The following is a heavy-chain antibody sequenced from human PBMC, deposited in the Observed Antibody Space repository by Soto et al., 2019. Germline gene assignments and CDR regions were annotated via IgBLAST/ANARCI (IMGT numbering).Heavy chain of an antibody. J-gene: IGHJ3*02. V-gene: IGHV1-18*04. Sequence: AASVKVSCKASGYTFTSYGISWVRQAPGQGLEWMGWISAYNGNTNYAQKLQGRVTMTTDTSTSTAYMELRTLRSDDTAVYYCARDSVLLRMWEPHPNAFDIWGQGTMVTVSS. CDR3: ARDSVLLRMWEPHPNAFDI. CDR1: GYTFTSYG. CDR2: ISAYNGNT. D-gene: IGHD3-10*01.